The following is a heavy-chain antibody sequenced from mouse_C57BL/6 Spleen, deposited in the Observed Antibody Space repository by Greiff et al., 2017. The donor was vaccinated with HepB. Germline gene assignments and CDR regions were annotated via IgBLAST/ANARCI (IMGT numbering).Heavy chain of an antibody. V-gene: IGHV1-55*01. J-gene: IGHJ1*03. Sequence: VQLQQPGAELVKPGASVKMSCKASGYTFTSYWITWVKQRPGQGLEWIGDIYPGSGSTNYNQKFKGKSTLTVDKSSSTAYMQLSSLTSEDSAVYYCAREEGSYGNYEGYFDVWGTGTTVTVSS. CDR1: GYTFTSYW. D-gene: IGHD2-1*01. CDR3: AREEGSYGNYEGYFDV. CDR2: IYPGSGST.